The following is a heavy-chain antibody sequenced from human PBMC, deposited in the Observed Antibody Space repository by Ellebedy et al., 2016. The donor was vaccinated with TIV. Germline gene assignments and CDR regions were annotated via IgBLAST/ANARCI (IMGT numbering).Heavy chain of an antibody. CDR2: IDYSGSA. J-gene: IGHJ4*02. CDR1: GASMSNHY. Sequence: SETLSLXXSVSGASMSNHYWSWIRQPPGKGLEWIGYIDYSGSANYNSSLKSRVSISVDTSKNQFSLRLSSVTAADTAVYYCARDTSHDSRGYYHFDSWGQGTLVTVSS. V-gene: IGHV4-59*11. D-gene: IGHD3-22*01. CDR3: ARDTSHDSRGYYHFDS.